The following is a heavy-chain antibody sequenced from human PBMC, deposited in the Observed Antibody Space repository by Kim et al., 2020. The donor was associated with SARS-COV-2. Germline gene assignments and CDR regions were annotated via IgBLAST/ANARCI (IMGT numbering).Heavy chain of an antibody. Sequence: SETLSLTCAVYGGSFSGYYWSWIRQPPGKGLEWIGEINHSGSTNYNPSLKSRVTISVDTSKNQFSLKLSSVTAADTAVYYCARGMVAVSDYWCQGTLVTVSS. J-gene: IGHJ4*02. CDR2: INHSGST. CDR3: ARGMVAVSDY. CDR1: GGSFSGYY. V-gene: IGHV4-34*01. D-gene: IGHD6-19*01.